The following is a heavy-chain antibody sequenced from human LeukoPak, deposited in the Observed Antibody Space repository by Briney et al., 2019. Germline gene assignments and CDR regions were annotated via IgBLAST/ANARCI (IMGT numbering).Heavy chain of an antibody. D-gene: IGHD3-16*01. CDR1: GFTFSSYG. CDR2: ISGSGGST. Sequence: PGGSLRLSCAASGFTFSSYGMSWVRQAPGKGLEWVSAISGSGGSTYYADSVKGRFTISRDNAKNSLYLQMNSLRAEDTAVYYCARDTGGSSNYYYYYYMDVWGKGTTVTVSS. CDR3: ARDTGGSSNYYYYYYMDV. V-gene: IGHV3-23*01. J-gene: IGHJ6*03.